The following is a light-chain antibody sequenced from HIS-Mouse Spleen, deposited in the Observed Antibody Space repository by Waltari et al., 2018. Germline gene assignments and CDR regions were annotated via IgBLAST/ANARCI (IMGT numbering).Light chain of an antibody. CDR3: QAWDSSTVV. Sequence: SYELTQPPSVSVSPGQTASITCSGAKLGDKYACWYQQKPGQSPVLVIYQDSKWPSGIPGRFSGSSSGNTASLTISGAQAMDEADYYCQAWDSSTVVFGGGTKLTVL. CDR1: KLGDKY. J-gene: IGLJ2*01. CDR2: QDS. V-gene: IGLV3-1*01.